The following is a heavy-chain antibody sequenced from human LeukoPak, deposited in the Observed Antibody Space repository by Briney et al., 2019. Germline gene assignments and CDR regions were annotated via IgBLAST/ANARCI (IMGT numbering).Heavy chain of an antibody. CDR3: AELGITMIGGV. V-gene: IGHV3-21*01. CDR2: IDSSGGYM. D-gene: IGHD3-10*02. Sequence: GGSLRLSCAASGFTFSSYAMSWVRQAPGKGLEWVSSIDSSGGYMFYADSVKGRFIISRDNAKNSLYLQMNSLRAEDTAVYYCAELGITMIGGVWGKGTTVTISS. J-gene: IGHJ6*04. CDR1: GFTFSSYA.